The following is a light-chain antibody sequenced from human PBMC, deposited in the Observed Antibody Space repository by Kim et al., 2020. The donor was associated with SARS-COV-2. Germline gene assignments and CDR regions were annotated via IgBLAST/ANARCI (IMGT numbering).Light chain of an antibody. CDR2: DSS. CDR3: QHYNAWPPWT. J-gene: IGKJ1*01. V-gene: IGKV3-15*01. CDR1: QSIDRV. Sequence: PGDGATLSCRASQSIDRVLAWYQQKPGQPPRLLIYDSSTRAPGIPARFRGSGSGTEFTLTINCLQSEDLAVYYCQHYNAWPPWTFGRGTKL.